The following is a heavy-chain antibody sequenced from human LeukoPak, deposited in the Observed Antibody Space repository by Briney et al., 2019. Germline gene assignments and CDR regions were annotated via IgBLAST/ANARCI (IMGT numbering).Heavy chain of an antibody. J-gene: IGHJ4*02. CDR1: GGSISSYY. V-gene: IGHV4-59*01. CDR2: IYYSGST. D-gene: IGHD2-2*01. CDR3: ARATESSIDY. Sequence: SETLSLTCTVSGGSISSYYWSWIRQPPGKGLEWIGYIYYSGSTNYNPSLKSRVTISVDTSKNQFSLKLSSVTAADTAMYYCARATESSIDYWGQGTLVTVSS.